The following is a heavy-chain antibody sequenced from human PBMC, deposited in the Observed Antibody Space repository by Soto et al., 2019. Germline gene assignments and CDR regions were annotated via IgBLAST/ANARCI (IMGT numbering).Heavy chain of an antibody. Sequence: QVQLQESGPGLVKPSQTLSLTCTVSGDSISSGGYYWSWIRQYPGKGLEWIGYIYYSGSTYYNPSLKSRVTISVDTSKNQFSLKLTSVTAADTAVYYCARIPVIYGSGIIYYFDFWGQGTLVTVSS. D-gene: IGHD3-10*01. J-gene: IGHJ4*02. CDR1: GDSISSGGYY. CDR3: ARIPVIYGSGIIYYFDF. V-gene: IGHV4-31*03. CDR2: IYYSGST.